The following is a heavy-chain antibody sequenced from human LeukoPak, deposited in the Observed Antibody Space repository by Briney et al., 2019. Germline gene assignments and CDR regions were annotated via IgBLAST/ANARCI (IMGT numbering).Heavy chain of an antibody. CDR3: GRDCSKTSCQLGGRDY. D-gene: IGHD2-2*01. CDR1: GFTFSDYY. CDR2: ISSSGDNI. J-gene: IGHJ4*02. V-gene: IGHV3-11*01. Sequence: PGGCLRLSCAASGFTFSDYYMSWIRPAPGKGLAGVSFISSSGDNIRYADSVKGRFTISRDNAKNSLYLQMDSLRAEDTAVYYCGRDCSKTSCQLGGRDYWGQGTLVTVSS.